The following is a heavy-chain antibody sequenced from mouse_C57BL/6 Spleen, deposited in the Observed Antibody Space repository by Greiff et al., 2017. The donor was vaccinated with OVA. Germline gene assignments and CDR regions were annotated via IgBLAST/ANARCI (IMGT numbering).Heavy chain of an antibody. Sequence: VQLQQPGAELVMPGASVKLSCKASGYTFTSYWMHWVKQRPGQGLEWIGEIDPSDSYTNYNQKFKGKSTLTVDKSSSTAYMQLSSLTSEDSAVYYCARSYYDYDGGFAYWGQGTLVTVSA. D-gene: IGHD2-4*01. V-gene: IGHV1-69*01. J-gene: IGHJ3*01. CDR2: IDPSDSYT. CDR1: GYTFTSYW. CDR3: ARSYYDYDGGFAY.